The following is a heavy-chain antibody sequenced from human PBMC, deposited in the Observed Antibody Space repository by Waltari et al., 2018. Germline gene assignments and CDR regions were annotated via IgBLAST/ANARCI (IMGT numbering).Heavy chain of an antibody. V-gene: IGHV1-69*12. CDR2: IIPIFGTA. J-gene: IGHJ5*02. CDR1: GGTFSSYA. CDR3: ARDRDGWQLAPNWFDP. D-gene: IGHD2-15*01. Sequence: QVQLVQSGAEVKKPGSSVKVSCKASGGTFSSYAISWVRKAPGQGLEWMGGIIPIFGTANYAQKFQGRVTITADESTSTAYMELSSLRSEDTAVYYCARDRDGWQLAPNWFDPWGQGTLVTVSS.